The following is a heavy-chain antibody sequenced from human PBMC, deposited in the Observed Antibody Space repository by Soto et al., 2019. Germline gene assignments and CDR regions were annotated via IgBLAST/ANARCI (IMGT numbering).Heavy chain of an antibody. CDR2: VHSSGIT. V-gene: IGHV4-61*01. J-gene: IGHJ5*02. D-gene: IGHD3-16*01. CDR3: ARGLTMGQLPSHFDH. CDR1: GGSVSNDNFY. Sequence: PSETLSLTCTVSGGSVSNDNFYWSWIRQPPGKGLEWIGYVHSSGITNYNPSLKRRVTISVDTSRNQFSLRLSSVTAADTAVHYCARGLTMGQLPSHFDHWGQGTLVTV.